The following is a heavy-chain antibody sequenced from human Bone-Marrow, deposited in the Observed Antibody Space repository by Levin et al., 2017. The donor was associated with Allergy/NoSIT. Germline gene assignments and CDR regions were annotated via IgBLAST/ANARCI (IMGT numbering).Heavy chain of an antibody. Sequence: GGSLRLSCAASGFTFSSYSMNWVRQAPGKGLEWVSYIGNSDSTIYYADSVQGRFIISRDNAKNSLYLQMNSLRAEDTAAYYCTSSGGVFPYYYYYYMDVWGKGTPVTVSS. CDR3: TSSGGVFPYYYYYYMDV. CDR2: IGNSDSTI. CDR1: GFTFSSYS. J-gene: IGHJ6*03. D-gene: IGHD2-8*02. V-gene: IGHV3-48*03.